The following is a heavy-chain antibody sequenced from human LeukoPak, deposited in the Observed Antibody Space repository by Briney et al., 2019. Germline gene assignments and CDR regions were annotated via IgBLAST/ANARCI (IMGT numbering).Heavy chain of an antibody. CDR2: IYTSGST. V-gene: IGHV4-39*07. CDR3: ARDLYCYDSSGYCFDY. Sequence: PSETLSLTCTVSGGSISSSSYYWGWIRQPPGKGLEWIGRIYTSGSTNYNPSLKSRVTMSVDTSKNQFSLKLSSVTAADTAVYYCARDLYCYDSSGYCFDYWGQGTLVTVSS. CDR1: GGSISSSSYY. D-gene: IGHD3-22*01. J-gene: IGHJ4*02.